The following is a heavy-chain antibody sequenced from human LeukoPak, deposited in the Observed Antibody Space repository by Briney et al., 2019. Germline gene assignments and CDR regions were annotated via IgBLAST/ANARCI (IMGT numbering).Heavy chain of an antibody. D-gene: IGHD3-10*01. V-gene: IGHV4-59*01. Sequence: SETLSLTCTVSGGSISSYYWSWIRQPPGKGLEWIGYIYYSGNTNYNPSLKRRVTVSIDTSKNQFSLKLTSVTAADTAMYYCARDRDYYGSGSSYFDYWGQGTLVTVSS. CDR1: GGSISSYY. J-gene: IGHJ4*02. CDR2: IYYSGNT. CDR3: ARDRDYYGSGSSYFDY.